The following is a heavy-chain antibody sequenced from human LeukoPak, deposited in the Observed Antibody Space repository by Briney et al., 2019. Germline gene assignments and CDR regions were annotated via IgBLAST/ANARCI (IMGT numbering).Heavy chain of an antibody. Sequence: SETLSLTCTVSGGSISSGGYYWSWIRQHPGKGLEWIGYIYYSGGTYYNPSLKSRVTISVDTSKNQFSLKLSSVTAADTAVYYCARVGYYYDSSGSLNAFDIWGQGTMVTVSS. V-gene: IGHV4-31*03. CDR1: GGSISSGGYY. D-gene: IGHD3-22*01. J-gene: IGHJ3*02. CDR2: IYYSGGT. CDR3: ARVGYYYDSSGSLNAFDI.